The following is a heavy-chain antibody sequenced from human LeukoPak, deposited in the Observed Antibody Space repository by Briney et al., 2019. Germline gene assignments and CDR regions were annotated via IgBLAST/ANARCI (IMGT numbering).Heavy chain of an antibody. Sequence: GASVKVSCKASGYTFTGYYMHWVRQAPGQGLEWMGWINPNSGGTNYAQEFQGRVTMTRDTSISTAYMELSRLRSDDTAVYYCARGRVYCSGGSCYFFRFDPWGQGTLVTVSS. D-gene: IGHD2-15*01. V-gene: IGHV1-2*02. J-gene: IGHJ5*02. CDR1: GYTFTGYY. CDR3: ARGRVYCSGGSCYFFRFDP. CDR2: INPNSGGT.